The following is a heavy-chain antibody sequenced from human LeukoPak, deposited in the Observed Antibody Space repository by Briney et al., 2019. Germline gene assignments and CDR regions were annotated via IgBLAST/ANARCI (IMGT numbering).Heavy chain of an antibody. CDR3: ARAHRDPEFFFDY. CDR2: IYYSGST. Sequence: TLSLTCTVSGGSLSSGGYYWSWIRQHPGKGREWIRYIYYSGSTYYNPSLQSRVTISVDTSKNQFSLKLSSVTAADTAVYYCARAHRDPEFFFDYWGQGTLVTVSS. D-gene: IGHD3-10*01. V-gene: IGHV4-31*03. CDR1: GGSLSSGGYY. J-gene: IGHJ4*02.